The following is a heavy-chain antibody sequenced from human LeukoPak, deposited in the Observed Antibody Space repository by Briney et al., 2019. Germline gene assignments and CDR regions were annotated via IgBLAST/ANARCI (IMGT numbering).Heavy chain of an antibody. CDR1: GGSFSGYY. J-gene: IGHJ4*02. Sequence: SETLSLTCAVYGGSFSGYYWSWIRQPPGKGLEWIGEINHSGSTNYNPSLKSRVTISVDTSKNQFSLKRSSVTAADTAVYYCARSNTPGIAVAGTGFDYWGQGTLVTVSS. D-gene: IGHD6-19*01. CDR2: INHSGST. V-gene: IGHV4-34*01. CDR3: ARSNTPGIAVAGTGFDY.